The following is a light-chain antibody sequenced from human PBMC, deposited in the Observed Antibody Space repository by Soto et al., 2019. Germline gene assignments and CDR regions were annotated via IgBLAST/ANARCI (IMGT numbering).Light chain of an antibody. CDR2: GAS. V-gene: IGKV3-20*01. Sequence: PGTLSLSPGEIANLSCRASQSVSSSYLAWYQQKPGQAPRLLIYGASSRATGIPDRFSGSGSGTDFTLTISRLEPEDFAVYYCQQYGGSPWTFGQGTKVDIK. CDR1: QSVSSSY. J-gene: IGKJ1*01. CDR3: QQYGGSPWT.